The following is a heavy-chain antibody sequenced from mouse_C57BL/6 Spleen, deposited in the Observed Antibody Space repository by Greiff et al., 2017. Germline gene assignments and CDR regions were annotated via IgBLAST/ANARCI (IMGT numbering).Heavy chain of an antibody. Sequence: EVHLVASGGGLVQPGGSLKLSCAASGFTFSDYGMAWVRQAPRKGPEWVAFISNLAYSIYYADTVTGRFTISRENAKNTLYLEMSSLRSEDTAMYYCAREGDYYGRGYAMDYWGQGTSVTVSS. CDR3: AREGDYYGRGYAMDY. V-gene: IGHV5-15*01. J-gene: IGHJ4*01. D-gene: IGHD1-1*01. CDR1: GFTFSDYG. CDR2: ISNLAYSI.